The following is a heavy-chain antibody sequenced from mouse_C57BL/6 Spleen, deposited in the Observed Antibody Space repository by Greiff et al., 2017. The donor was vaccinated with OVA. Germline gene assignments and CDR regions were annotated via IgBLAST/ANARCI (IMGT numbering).Heavy chain of an antibody. CDR1: GYTFTDYY. V-gene: IGHV1-26*01. D-gene: IGHD1-1*01. Sequence: VQLQQSGPELVKPGASVKISCKASGYTFTDYYMNWVKQSHGKSLEWIGDINPNNGGTSYNQKFKGKATLTVDKSSSTAYMELRSLTSEDSAVYYCARERVTTVVATDYWGQGTTLTVSS. J-gene: IGHJ2*01. CDR2: INPNNGGT. CDR3: ARERVTTVVATDY.